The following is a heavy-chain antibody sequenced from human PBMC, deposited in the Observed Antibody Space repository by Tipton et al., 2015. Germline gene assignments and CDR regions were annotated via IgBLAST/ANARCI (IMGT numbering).Heavy chain of an antibody. D-gene: IGHD3-16*02. CDR3: ARGEDDYVWGNYRLDY. V-gene: IGHV3-7*05. CDR1: GFTFSSYG. CDR2: IKQDGSEK. J-gene: IGHJ4*02. Sequence: SLRLSCAASGFTFSSYGMHWVRQAPGKGLEWVANIKQDGSEKYYVDSVKGRFTISRDNAKNSLYLQMNSLRAEDTAVYYCARGEDDYVWGNYRLDYWGQGTLVTVSS.